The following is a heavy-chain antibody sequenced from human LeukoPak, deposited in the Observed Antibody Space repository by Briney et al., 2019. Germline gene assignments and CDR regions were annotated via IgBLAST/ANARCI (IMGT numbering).Heavy chain of an antibody. Sequence: GGSLRLSCAASGFTFSSYSMNWVRQAPGKGLEWVSYISSSSSTIYYADSVKGRFTISRDNAKNSLYLQMNSLRAEDTAVYYCARDSRSGSYSLPDYMDVWGKGTTVTVSS. D-gene: IGHD1-26*01. CDR1: GFTFSSYS. CDR2: ISSSSSTI. V-gene: IGHV3-48*01. J-gene: IGHJ6*03. CDR3: ARDSRSGSYSLPDYMDV.